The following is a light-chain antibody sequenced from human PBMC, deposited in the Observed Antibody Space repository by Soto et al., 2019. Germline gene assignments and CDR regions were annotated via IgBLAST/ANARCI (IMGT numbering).Light chain of an antibody. CDR1: SSDVGDNNH. V-gene: IGLV2-11*01. CDR2: DVS. CDR3: CSHAGSYTFV. Sequence: QSVLTQPRSVSGSPGQSITISCTGTSSDVGDNNHVSWYQHHPGKAPKLLIFDVSKRPSGVPDRFSGSKSGNTASLTISGLQAEDEADYSCCSHAGSYTFVFGPGTKVTVL. J-gene: IGLJ1*01.